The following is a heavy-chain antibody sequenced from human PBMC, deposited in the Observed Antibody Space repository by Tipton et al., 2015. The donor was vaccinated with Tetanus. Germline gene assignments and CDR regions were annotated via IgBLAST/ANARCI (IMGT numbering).Heavy chain of an antibody. J-gene: IGHJ4*02. CDR2: VHPSGST. D-gene: IGHD5-24*01. V-gene: IGHV4-61*01. CDR3: ARGEDAYKTGNY. CDR1: GGSVSSASHY. Sequence: TLSLTCNVSGGSVSSASHYWTWIRQPPGKGLEWIGEVHPSGSTSSNPSLESRVTMSIDTSKNQFSLKLTSLTAADTAVYFCARGEDAYKTGNYWGQGTLVTVSS.